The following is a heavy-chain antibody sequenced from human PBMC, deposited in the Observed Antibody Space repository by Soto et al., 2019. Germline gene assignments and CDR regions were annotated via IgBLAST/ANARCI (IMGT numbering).Heavy chain of an antibody. D-gene: IGHD2-15*01. Sequence: SETLSLTCSISGYSVGSSDYYWAWIRQPPGKGLEWIGSMFYSGLTYYNPSLKSRVTLSVDTSKNQFSVRLSSVTAADTAVYYCAPLSVSLSGPYGIHVWGQGTTVTVSS. CDR3: APLSVSLSGPYGIHV. V-gene: IGHV4-39*01. J-gene: IGHJ6*02. CDR1: GYSVGSSDYY. CDR2: MFYSGLT.